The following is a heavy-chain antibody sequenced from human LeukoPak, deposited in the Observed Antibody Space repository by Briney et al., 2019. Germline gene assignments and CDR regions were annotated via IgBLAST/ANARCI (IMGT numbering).Heavy chain of an antibody. Sequence: SETLSLTCTVSGYSISSGYYWGWIRQPPGKGLEWIGSIYHSGSTYYNPSLKSRVTISVDTSKNQFSLKLSSVTAADTAVYYCARGTTGMLGFDPWGQGTLVTVSS. J-gene: IGHJ5*02. CDR2: IYHSGST. V-gene: IGHV4-38-2*02. D-gene: IGHD1-1*01. CDR1: GYSISSGYY. CDR3: ARGTTGMLGFDP.